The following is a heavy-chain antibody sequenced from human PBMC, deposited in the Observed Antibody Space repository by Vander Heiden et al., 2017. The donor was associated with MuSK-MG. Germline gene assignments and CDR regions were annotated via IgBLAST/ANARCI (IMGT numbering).Heavy chain of an antibody. D-gene: IGHD2-15*01. CDR3: ARGPDCSGGSCYSGSGYYYYYMDV. J-gene: IGHJ6*03. CDR1: GGSISSGDYY. Sequence: QVQLQESGPGLVKPSQTLSLTCPVSGGSISSGDYYWSWIRQPPGKGLEWIGYIYYSGSTYYNPSLKSRVTISVDTSKNQFSLKLSSVTAADTAVYYCARGPDCSGGSCYSGSGYYYYYMDVWGKGTTVTVSS. V-gene: IGHV4-30-4*01. CDR2: IYYSGST.